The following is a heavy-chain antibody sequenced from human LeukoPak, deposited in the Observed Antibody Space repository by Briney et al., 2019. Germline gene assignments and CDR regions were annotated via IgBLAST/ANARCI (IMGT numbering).Heavy chain of an antibody. Sequence: GGSLRLSCAASGFTFSSYSMNWVRQAPGKGLEWVSYISSSSSTIYYADSVKGRFTISRDNAKNSLYLQMNSLRAEDTAVYYCARDLFRGVIIINYYYYGMDVWGQGTTVTVSS. CDR1: GFTFSSYS. CDR2: ISSSSSTI. J-gene: IGHJ6*02. V-gene: IGHV3-48*01. D-gene: IGHD3-10*01. CDR3: ARDLFRGVIIINYYYYGMDV.